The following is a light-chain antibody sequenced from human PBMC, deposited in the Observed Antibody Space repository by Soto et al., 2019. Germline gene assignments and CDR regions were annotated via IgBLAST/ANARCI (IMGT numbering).Light chain of an antibody. CDR1: QPISTY. CDR2: APS. V-gene: IGKV1-8*01. Sequence: AIRMTQSPSSFSAYTGDKVTITCRASQPISTYLAWYQQKPGEAPRLLIYAPSTLQSGVPSRFSGSGSGTDFTLTISCRQSEDFATYYCQQYYTYPLAFCQGTKVEI. J-gene: IGKJ1*01. CDR3: QQYYTYPLA.